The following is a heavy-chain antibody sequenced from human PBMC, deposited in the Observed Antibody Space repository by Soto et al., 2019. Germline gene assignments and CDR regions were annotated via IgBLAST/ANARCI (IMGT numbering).Heavy chain of an antibody. D-gene: IGHD6-13*01. CDR3: ARKEPKEERQQLVPYYYYGMDV. J-gene: IGHJ6*02. Sequence: QVQLVQSGAEVKKPGSSVKVSCKASGGTFSSYAISWVRQAPGQGLEWMGGIIPIFGTANYAQKFQGRVTITADESTSTAYMELSSLRSEDTAVYYCARKEPKEERQQLVPYYYYGMDVWGQGTTVTVSS. CDR1: GGTFSSYA. CDR2: IIPIFGTA. V-gene: IGHV1-69*01.